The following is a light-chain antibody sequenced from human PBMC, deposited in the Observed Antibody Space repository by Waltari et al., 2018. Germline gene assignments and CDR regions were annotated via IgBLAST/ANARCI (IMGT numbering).Light chain of an antibody. J-gene: IGKJ2*01. CDR2: GAS. CDR3: QQYSDWPPYT. Sequence: EIVMTQSPATLSVSPGESATPSCRASQGISSHLAWYQPKPGQAPRLLIYGASARATGIPARFSGSGSGTEFSLTISSLQSEDFAVYYCQQYSDWPPYTFGQGTKLEIK. CDR1: QGISSH. V-gene: IGKV3-15*01.